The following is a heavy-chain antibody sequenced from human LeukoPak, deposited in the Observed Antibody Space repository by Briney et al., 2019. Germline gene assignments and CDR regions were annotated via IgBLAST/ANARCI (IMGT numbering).Heavy chain of an antibody. V-gene: IGHV4-38-2*02. CDR1: GNSISNGYY. Sequence: SETLSLTCTVSGNSISNGYYWGWIRQPPGKGLEWIGTIYNTGSTYYNPSLKSRVTISVDTSKNQFSLKLSSVTAADTAVYYCARERYYYDSSGSNSEAFDIWGQGTMVTVSS. D-gene: IGHD3-22*01. CDR3: ARERYYYDSSGSNSEAFDI. J-gene: IGHJ3*02. CDR2: IYNTGST.